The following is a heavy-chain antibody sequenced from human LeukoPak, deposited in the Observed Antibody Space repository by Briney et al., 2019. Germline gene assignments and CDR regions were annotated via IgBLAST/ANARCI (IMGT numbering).Heavy chain of an antibody. CDR3: ARHMPIVVVPAANPRFDP. Sequence: SETLSLTCAVYGGSFSGYYWSWIRQPPGKGLEWIGEINHSGSTNYNPSLKSRVTISVDTSKNQFSLKLSSVTAADTAVYYCARHMPIVVVPAANPRFDPWGQGTLVTVSS. CDR1: GGSFSGYY. J-gene: IGHJ5*02. D-gene: IGHD2-2*01. V-gene: IGHV4-34*01. CDR2: INHSGST.